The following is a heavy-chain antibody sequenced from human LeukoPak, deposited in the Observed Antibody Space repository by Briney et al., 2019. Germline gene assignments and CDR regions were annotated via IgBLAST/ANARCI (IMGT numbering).Heavy chain of an antibody. V-gene: IGHV4-39*01. D-gene: IGHD3-10*01. CDR2: IYYNRST. Sequence: NPSDTLSLTCTVSGGSISSSTYYWGWIRQPPGKGLEWIANIYYNRSTAYNPSLKSRVTISVDTSKNQFSLKLSSVTAADTAVYYCARQGRFGEFTFDYWGQGTLVTVSS. J-gene: IGHJ4*02. CDR3: ARQGRFGEFTFDY. CDR1: GGSISSSTYY.